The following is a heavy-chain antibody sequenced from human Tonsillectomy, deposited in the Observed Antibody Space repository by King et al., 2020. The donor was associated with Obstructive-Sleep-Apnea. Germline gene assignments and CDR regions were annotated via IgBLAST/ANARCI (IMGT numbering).Heavy chain of an antibody. V-gene: IGHV3-21*01. Sequence: VELVESGGGLVKPGGSLRLSCAASGFTFSSYSMNWVRQAPGKGLEWVSSISSSSSYIYYADSVKGRFTISRDNAKNSLYLQMDSLRAEDTAVYYCAREISIGAAGTFDYWGQGTLVTVSS. J-gene: IGHJ4*02. D-gene: IGHD6-13*01. CDR1: GFTFSSYS. CDR2: ISSSSSYI. CDR3: AREISIGAAGTFDY.